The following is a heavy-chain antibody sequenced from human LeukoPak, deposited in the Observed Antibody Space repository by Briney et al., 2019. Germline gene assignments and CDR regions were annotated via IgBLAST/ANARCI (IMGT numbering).Heavy chain of an antibody. V-gene: IGHV3-30-3*01. CDR1: GFTFSSYA. D-gene: IGHD6-13*01. J-gene: IGHJ4*02. Sequence: PGGSLRLSCAASGFTFSSYAMHWVRQAPGKGLEWVAVISYDGSNKYYADSVKGRFTISRDNSKNTLYLQMNSLRAEDTAVYYCARLAAAGTTDLDYWGQGTLVTVSS. CDR3: ARLAAAGTTDLDY. CDR2: ISYDGSNK.